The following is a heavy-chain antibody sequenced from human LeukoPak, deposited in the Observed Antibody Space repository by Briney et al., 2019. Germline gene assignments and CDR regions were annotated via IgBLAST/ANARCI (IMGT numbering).Heavy chain of an antibody. CDR3: ARSERWLPPGD. CDR2: ISSDSNNI. V-gene: IGHV3-21*01. D-gene: IGHD5-24*01. CDR1: GFTFSTHS. Sequence: GGSLRLSCAASGFTFSTHSMNWVRRAPGKGLEWVSSISSDSNNIYYVDSVKGRFTVSRDNAKNSLYLQMNSLRAEDTAVYYCARSERWLPPGDWGQGTLVTVSS. J-gene: IGHJ4*02.